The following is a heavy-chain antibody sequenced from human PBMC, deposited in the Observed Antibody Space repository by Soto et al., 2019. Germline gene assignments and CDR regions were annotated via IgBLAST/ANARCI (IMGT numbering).Heavy chain of an antibody. J-gene: IGHJ3*02. CDR3: ARDRGAAYCGGYCSSIPPNAFDI. D-gene: IGHD2-21*02. CDR2: INPSGGST. Sequence: ASVKVSCKASGYTFTSYYMHWVRQAPGQGLEWMGIINPSGGSTSYAQKFQGRVTMTRDTSTSTVYMELSSLRSEDTAVYYCARDRGAAYCGGYCSSIPPNAFDIWGQGTMVTVSS. CDR1: GYTFTSYY. V-gene: IGHV1-46*01.